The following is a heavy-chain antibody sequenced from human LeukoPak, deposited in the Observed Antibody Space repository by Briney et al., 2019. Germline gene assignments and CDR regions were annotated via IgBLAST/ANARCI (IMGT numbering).Heavy chain of an antibody. CDR1: GGSISSGSYY. D-gene: IGHD3-22*01. CDR3: ARALNYYDSSGESDDAFDI. Sequence: PSQTLSLTCTVSGGSISSGSYYWSWIRQPAGKGLEWIGRIYTSGSTNYNPSLKSRVTISVDTSKNQFSLKLSSVTAADTAVYYCARALNYYDSSGESDDAFDIWGQGTMVTVSP. J-gene: IGHJ3*02. CDR2: IYTSGST. V-gene: IGHV4-61*02.